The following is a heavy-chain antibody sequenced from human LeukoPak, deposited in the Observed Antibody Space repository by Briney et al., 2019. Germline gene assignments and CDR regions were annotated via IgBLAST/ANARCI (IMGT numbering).Heavy chain of an antibody. CDR2: ISYDESKK. D-gene: IGHD3-22*01. CDR1: GLTFSSYA. V-gene: IGHV3-30-3*01. Sequence: GGSLRLSCAASGLTFSSYAMHWVRQAPGKGLEWVAVISYDESKKYYADSVKGRFTISRDNSKNTLYLQMNSLRAEDTAVYYCAKEATLYYYDSSGTDAFDIWGQGTMVTVSS. CDR3: AKEATLYYYDSSGTDAFDI. J-gene: IGHJ3*02.